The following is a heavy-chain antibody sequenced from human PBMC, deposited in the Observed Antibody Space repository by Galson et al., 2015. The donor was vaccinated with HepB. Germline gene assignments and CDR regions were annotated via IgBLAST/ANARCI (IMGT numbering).Heavy chain of an antibody. J-gene: IGHJ6*02. Sequence: SVKVSCKASGFTFTSSAMQWVRQARGQRLEWIGWIVVGSGNTNYAQKFQEGVTITRDMSTSTAYMELSSLRSEDTAVYYCAAEAAAGLDLYYYYGMDVWGQGTTVTVSS. D-gene: IGHD6-13*01. CDR1: GFTFTSSA. CDR2: IVVGSGNT. V-gene: IGHV1-58*02. CDR3: AAEAAAGLDLYYYYGMDV.